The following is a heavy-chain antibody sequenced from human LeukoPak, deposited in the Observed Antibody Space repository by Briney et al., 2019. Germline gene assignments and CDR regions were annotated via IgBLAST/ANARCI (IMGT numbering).Heavy chain of an antibody. J-gene: IGHJ4*02. Sequence: GGSLRLSCTASGFTFADFTVSWFRQSPGQGLEWVGFIRSNVYGGTTEHAASVEARFTISRDDSNSIAYLQMNSLKTEDTAVYYCTRGSGRYVMVDWWGQGTLVTVSA. V-gene: IGHV3-49*03. D-gene: IGHD6-19*01. CDR2: IRSNVYGGTT. CDR3: TRGSGRYVMVDW. CDR1: GFTFADFT.